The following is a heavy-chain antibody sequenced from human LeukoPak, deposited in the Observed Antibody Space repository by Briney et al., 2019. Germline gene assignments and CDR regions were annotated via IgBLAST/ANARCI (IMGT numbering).Heavy chain of an antibody. CDR3: ARDRGGSGPTTTDY. D-gene: IGHD6-19*01. CDR1: GFTFNNYA. J-gene: IGHJ4*02. Sequence: GGSLRLSCAASGFTFNNYAMNWVRQAPGKGLEWVSLVSSSGANTYYADSVKGRFTISRDNSKNTVSLQMSSLRGEDTAVYYCARDRGGSGPTTTDYWGQGTLVTVSS. CDR2: VSSSGANT. V-gene: IGHV3-23*01.